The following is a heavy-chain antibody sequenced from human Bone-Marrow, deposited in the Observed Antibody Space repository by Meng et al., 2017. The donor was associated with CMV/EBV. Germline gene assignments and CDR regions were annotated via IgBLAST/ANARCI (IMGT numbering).Heavy chain of an antibody. J-gene: IGHJ5*02. CDR2: IRVYNGKT. CDR3: ARKGKYSTDGWFDP. V-gene: IGHV1-18*01. Sequence: QGELVMSGGSVKKHGASVKVSCKASGKTFTSYGIRWGRQAPGQGLEWMGWIRVYNGKTNYAQKLQGRVTMTTDTSTSTAYMELRSLRSDDTAVYYCARKGKYSTDGWFDPWGQGTLVTVSS. D-gene: IGHD6-6*01. CDR1: GKTFTSYG.